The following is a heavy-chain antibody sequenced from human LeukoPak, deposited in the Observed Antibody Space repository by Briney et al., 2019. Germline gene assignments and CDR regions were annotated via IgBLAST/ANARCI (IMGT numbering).Heavy chain of an antibody. CDR3: ARDRLGDYDHSGYYDK. J-gene: IGHJ4*02. V-gene: IGHV3-11*01. D-gene: IGHD3-22*01. Sequence: GGSLRLSCAASGFTFSDYYMSWIRQAPGKGLEWVSYICDSGRTIYYADSVKGRFTISRDNAKNSVYLQMNNLGAEDTAVYYCARDRLGDYDHSGYYDKWGQGTLVTASS. CDR1: GFTFSDYY. CDR2: ICDSGRTI.